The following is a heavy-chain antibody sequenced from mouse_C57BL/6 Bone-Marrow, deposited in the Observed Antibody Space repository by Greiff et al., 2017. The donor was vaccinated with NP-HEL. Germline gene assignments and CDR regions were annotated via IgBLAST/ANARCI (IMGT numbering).Heavy chain of an antibody. J-gene: IGHJ2*01. Sequence: EVQVVESGPELVKPGASVKISCKASGYSFTGYYMNWVKQSPEKSLEWIGEINPSTGGTTYNQKFKAKATLTVDKSSSTAYMQLKSLTSEDSAVYYCARLRRGFDYWGQGTTLTVSS. V-gene: IGHV1-42*01. CDR1: GYSFTGYY. CDR2: INPSTGGT. CDR3: ARLRRGFDY. D-gene: IGHD2-12*01.